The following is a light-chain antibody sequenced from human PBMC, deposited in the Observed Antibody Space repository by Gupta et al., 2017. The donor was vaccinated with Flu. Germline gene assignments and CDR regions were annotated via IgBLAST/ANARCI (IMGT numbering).Light chain of an antibody. CDR1: QDISRW. CDR3: QQATSVPPFT. Sequence: DIQMTQSPSSVSASVGDRVTITCRASQDISRWLAWYQQKPRKAPKVLIYAASNLQSGVPTRFSDSGSGTDFTLTISSLQHEDVAPYYCQQATSVPPFTFGPGTKVDIK. CDR2: AAS. V-gene: IGKV1-12*01. J-gene: IGKJ3*01.